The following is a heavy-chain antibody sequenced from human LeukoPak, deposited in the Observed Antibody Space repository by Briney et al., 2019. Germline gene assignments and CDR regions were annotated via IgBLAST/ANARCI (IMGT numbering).Heavy chain of an antibody. CDR1: GFTFSSYA. J-gene: IGHJ4*02. D-gene: IGHD1-26*01. V-gene: IGHV3-23*01. CDR3: AAHSGSYCGDDY. CDR2: ISGSGGST. Sequence: GGSLRLSCAASGFTFSSYAMSWVRQAPGNGLEWVSAISGSGGSTYYADSVKGRFTISRDNSKNTLYLQMNSLRAEDTAVYYCAAHSGSYCGDDYWGQGTLVTVSS.